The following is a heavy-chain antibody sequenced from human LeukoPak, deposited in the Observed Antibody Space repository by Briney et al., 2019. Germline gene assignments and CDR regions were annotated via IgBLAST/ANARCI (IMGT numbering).Heavy chain of an antibody. CDR2: IIPIFGTA. J-gene: IGHJ4*02. CDR3: ARESPQSLRYCSSTSCLYYFDY. D-gene: IGHD2-2*01. Sequence: GASVKVSCKASGYTFTSYGISWVRQAPGQGLEWMGGIIPIFGTANYAQKFQGRVTITADESTSTAYMELSSLRSEDTAVYYCARESPQSLRYCSSTSCLYYFDYWGQGTLVTVS. V-gene: IGHV1-69*13. CDR1: GYTFTSYG.